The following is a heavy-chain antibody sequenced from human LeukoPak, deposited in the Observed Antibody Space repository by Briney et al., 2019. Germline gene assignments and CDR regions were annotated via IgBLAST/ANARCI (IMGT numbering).Heavy chain of an antibody. CDR2: IYTSGST. V-gene: IGHV4-39*07. CDR3: ARGPELRFLEWLFQPLDY. J-gene: IGHJ4*02. CDR1: GATISSLSYY. D-gene: IGHD3-3*01. Sequence: SETLSLTCSVSGATISSLSYYWGWIRQPPGKGLEWIGTIYTSGSTNYNPSLKSRVTMSVDTSKNQFSLKLSSVTAADTAVYYCARGPELRFLEWLFQPLDYWGQGTLVTVSS.